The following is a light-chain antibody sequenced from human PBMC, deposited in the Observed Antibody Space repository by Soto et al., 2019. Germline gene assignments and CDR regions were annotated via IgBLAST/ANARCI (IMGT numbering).Light chain of an antibody. CDR3: QQYDTYST. Sequence: DIQMTQSPSTLSASVGDRVTITCRASQSINSGLAWYQQKPGKAPKLLIYKASSLESGVPARFSGSGSGTEFTLSISSLQPDDFATYYCQQYDTYSTFGQGTKVEIK. CDR1: QSINSG. J-gene: IGKJ1*01. V-gene: IGKV1-5*03. CDR2: KAS.